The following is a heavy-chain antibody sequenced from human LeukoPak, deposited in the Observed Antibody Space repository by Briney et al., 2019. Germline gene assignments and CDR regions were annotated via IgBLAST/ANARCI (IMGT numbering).Heavy chain of an antibody. CDR2: IYYSGST. D-gene: IGHD3-16*01. CDR3: AREPFMITFGGEDSQGKPMDV. CDR1: GGSISSSSYY. V-gene: IGHV4-39*07. J-gene: IGHJ6*03. Sequence: PSETLSLTCTVSGGSISSSSYYWGWIRQPPGKGLEWIGSIYYSGSTYYNPSLKSRVTISVDTSKNQFSLKLSSVTAADTAVYYCAREPFMITFGGEDSQGKPMDVWGKGTTVTVSS.